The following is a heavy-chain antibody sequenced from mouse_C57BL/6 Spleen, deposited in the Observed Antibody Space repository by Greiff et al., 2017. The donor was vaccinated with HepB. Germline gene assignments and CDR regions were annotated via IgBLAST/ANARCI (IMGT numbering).Heavy chain of an antibody. J-gene: IGHJ2*01. CDR1: GYSITSGYY. CDR3: ARDHSSSFDY. V-gene: IGHV3-6*01. CDR2: ISYDGSN. D-gene: IGHD1-1*01. Sequence: EVKVEESGPGLVKPSQSLSLTCSVTGYSITSGYYWNWIRQFPGNKLEWMGYISYDGSNNYNPSLKNRISITRDTSKNQFFLKLNSVTTEDTATYYCARDHSSSFDYWGQGTTLTVSS.